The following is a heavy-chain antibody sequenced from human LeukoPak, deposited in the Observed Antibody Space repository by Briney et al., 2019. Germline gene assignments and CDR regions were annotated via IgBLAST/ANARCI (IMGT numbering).Heavy chain of an antibody. CDR3: ARDGQHDFWSGLFDY. V-gene: IGHV3-30*04. J-gene: IGHJ4*02. CDR2: ISYDGSNK. CDR1: GFTFSSCA. Sequence: GGSLRLSCAASGFTFSSCAMHWVRQAPGKGLEWVAVISYDGSNKYYADSVKGRFTISRDNSKNTLYLQMNSLRAEDTAVYYCARDGQHDFWSGLFDYWGQGTLVTVSS. D-gene: IGHD3-3*01.